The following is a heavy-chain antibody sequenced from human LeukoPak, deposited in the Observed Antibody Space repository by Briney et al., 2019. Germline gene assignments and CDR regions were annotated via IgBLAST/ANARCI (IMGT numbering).Heavy chain of an antibody. Sequence: ASVKVSCKASGYTFTGYYMHWVRQAPGQGLEWMGWINPNSGVTNYAQKFQGRVTMTRDTSISTVYMELSRLRSDDTAVYYCARQGALVKGIDHWGQGTLVAVSS. D-gene: IGHD6-13*01. CDR1: GYTFTGYY. CDR2: INPNSGVT. CDR3: ARQGALVKGIDH. V-gene: IGHV1-2*02. J-gene: IGHJ1*01.